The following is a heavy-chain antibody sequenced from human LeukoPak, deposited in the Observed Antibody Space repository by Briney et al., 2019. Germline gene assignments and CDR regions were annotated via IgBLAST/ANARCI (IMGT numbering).Heavy chain of an antibody. CDR2: IGGSGGST. V-gene: IGHV3-23*01. J-gene: IGHJ4*02. CDR1: GFTFSSYG. D-gene: IGHD6-19*01. CDR3: XXXXDSSGWLTLLILDY. Sequence: GGSLRLSCAASGFTFSSYGMSWVRQAPGKGLEWVSAIGGSGGSTYYADSVKGRFTISRDNSKNTLYLQMNSLRAEDTAVYYCXXXXDSSGWLTLLILDYWGQGTLVTVSS.